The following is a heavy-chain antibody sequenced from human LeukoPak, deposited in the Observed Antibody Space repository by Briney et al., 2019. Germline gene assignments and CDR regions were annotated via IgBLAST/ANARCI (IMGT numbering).Heavy chain of an antibody. J-gene: IGHJ4*02. Sequence: PSETLSLTCSVSGYSISSGYYWGWIRRPPGRGLEWIGSIYYTGGTLYNPSLKSRVSMSVDTSTNQFSLKLTSVTAADTAVYYCARDRTGRNTAQDDYWGQGTLVTVSS. D-gene: IGHD5-18*01. V-gene: IGHV4-38-2*02. CDR2: IYYTGGT. CDR3: ARDRTGRNTAQDDY. CDR1: GYSISSGYY.